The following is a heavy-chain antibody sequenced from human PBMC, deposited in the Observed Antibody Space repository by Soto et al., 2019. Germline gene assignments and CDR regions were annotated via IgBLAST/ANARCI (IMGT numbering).Heavy chain of an antibody. CDR1: GYTFTSYG. J-gene: IGHJ4*02. CDR3: ARDRGSYARDS. D-gene: IGHD1-26*01. V-gene: IGHV1-18*01. Sequence: QVQLVQSGAEVKKPGASVKVSCKASGYTFTSYGISWVRQAPGQGREWMGWISAHNCNTNYAQKLPGRVTMTTDTPPSTADMELRSLRSDGPALSYCARDRGSYARDSWGQGPLVAVS. CDR2: ISAHNCNT.